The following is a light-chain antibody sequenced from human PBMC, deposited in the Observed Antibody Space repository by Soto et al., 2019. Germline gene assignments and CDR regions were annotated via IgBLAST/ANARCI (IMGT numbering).Light chain of an antibody. V-gene: IGKV3-20*01. CDR1: QSVSSSY. Sequence: EIVLTQSPGTLSLSPGERVTLSCRASQSVSSSYLAWYQQKPGQAPRLLIYGASSRATGIPDRFSGSGSGTDFTLIISRLEPEDFAVYYCQQYGSSPLWTFGQGTKVEIK. J-gene: IGKJ1*01. CDR3: QQYGSSPLWT. CDR2: GAS.